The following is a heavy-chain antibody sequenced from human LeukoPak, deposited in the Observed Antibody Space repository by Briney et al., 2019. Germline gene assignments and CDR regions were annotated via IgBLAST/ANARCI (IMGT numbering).Heavy chain of an antibody. V-gene: IGHV1-18*01. Sequence: AAVKVSCKASSYPFDNFGLTWVRQASGQGLEWMGWISAYNGNTHYAQKFRGRLTLTTETSTSTAYLELRSLKSDVTAVYYCARDRVGGDLTGVSLYWGQGTLVTVSS. J-gene: IGHJ4*01. CDR1: SYPFDNFG. CDR3: ARDRVGGDLTGVSLY. CDR2: ISAYNGNT. D-gene: IGHD4-17*01.